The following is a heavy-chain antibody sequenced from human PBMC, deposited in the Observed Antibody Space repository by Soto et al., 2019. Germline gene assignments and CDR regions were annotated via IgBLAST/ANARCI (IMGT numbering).Heavy chain of an antibody. CDR1: GGSFSGYY. CDR3: ARMRTIFGVVIRGNWFDP. V-gene: IGHV4-34*01. Sequence: SETLSLTCAVYGGSFSGYYWSWIRQPPGKGLEWIGEINHSGSTNYNPSLKSRVTISVDTSKNQFSLKLSSVTAADTAVYYCARMRTIFGVVIRGNWFDPWGQGTLVTVSS. J-gene: IGHJ5*02. D-gene: IGHD3-3*01. CDR2: INHSGST.